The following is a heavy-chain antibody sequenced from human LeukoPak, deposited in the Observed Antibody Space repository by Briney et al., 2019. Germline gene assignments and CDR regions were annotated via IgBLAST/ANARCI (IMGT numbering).Heavy chain of an antibody. CDR2: IYYSGST. Sequence: SETLSLTCTVSGGSISSYYWSWIRQPPGKGLEWIGYIYYSGSTNYNPSLKSRVTISVDTSKNQFSLKLSSVTAADTAVYYCARVSRESSSFTDYWGQGTLVTVSS. D-gene: IGHD6-13*01. CDR3: ARVSRESSSFTDY. J-gene: IGHJ4*02. V-gene: IGHV4-59*01. CDR1: GGSISSYY.